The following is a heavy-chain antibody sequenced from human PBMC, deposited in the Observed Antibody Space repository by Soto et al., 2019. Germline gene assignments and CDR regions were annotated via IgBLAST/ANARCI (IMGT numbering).Heavy chain of an antibody. CDR3: AKDLLVVGATPAYY. CDR1: GFTFSSYG. J-gene: IGHJ4*02. CDR2: ISYDGSNK. Sequence: QVQLVESGGGVVQPGRSLRLSCAASGFTFSSYGMHWVRQAPGKGLEWVAVISYDGSNKYYADSVKGRFTISRDNSKNTLYLQMNSLRAADTAVYYCAKDLLVVGATPAYYWGQGTLVTVSS. V-gene: IGHV3-30*18. D-gene: IGHD1-26*01.